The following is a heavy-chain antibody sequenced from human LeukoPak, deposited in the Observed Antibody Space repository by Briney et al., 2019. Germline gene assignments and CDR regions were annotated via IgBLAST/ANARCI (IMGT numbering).Heavy chain of an antibody. D-gene: IGHD3-9*01. CDR2: IYSDGTT. Sequence: PGGSLRLSCAASGFSVGSNFMSWVRQAPGKGLEWVSVIYSDGTTYYVDSVKGRFTISRDNSKNTLYLQMNSLRAEDTAVYYCARRLTYYDILTGFYYYYMDVWGKGTTVTISS. V-gene: IGHV3-53*01. CDR1: GFSVGSNF. J-gene: IGHJ6*03. CDR3: ARRLTYYDILTGFYYYYMDV.